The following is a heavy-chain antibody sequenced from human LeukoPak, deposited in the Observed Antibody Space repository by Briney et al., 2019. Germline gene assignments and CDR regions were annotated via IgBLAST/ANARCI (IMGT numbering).Heavy chain of an antibody. D-gene: IGHD6-19*01. CDR2: INHSGST. CDR3: ARGATVAGTGWFDP. J-gene: IGHJ5*02. CDR1: GGSFSGYY. Sequence: PSETLSLTCAVYGGSFSGYYWSWIRQPPGKGLEWIGKINHSGSTNYNPSLKSRVTISVDTSKNQFSLKLSSVTAADTAVYYCARGATVAGTGWFDPWGQGTLVTVSS. V-gene: IGHV4-34*01.